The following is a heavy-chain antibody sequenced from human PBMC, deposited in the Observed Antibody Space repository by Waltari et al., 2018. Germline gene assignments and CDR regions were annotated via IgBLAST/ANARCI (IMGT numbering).Heavy chain of an antibody. CDR3: ARDRDGSGSYLGISLLIFDY. J-gene: IGHJ4*02. Sequence: EVQLVESGGGLVKPGGSLRLSCAASGFTFSSSSMNWVRPAPGKGLEWVSCISSSGSYIYYADSVKGRFTISRDNAKSSLYLQMNSLRAEDTAVYYCARDRDGSGSYLGISLLIFDYWGQGTLVTVSS. V-gene: IGHV3-21*01. D-gene: IGHD3-10*01. CDR2: ISSSGSYI. CDR1: GFTFSSSS.